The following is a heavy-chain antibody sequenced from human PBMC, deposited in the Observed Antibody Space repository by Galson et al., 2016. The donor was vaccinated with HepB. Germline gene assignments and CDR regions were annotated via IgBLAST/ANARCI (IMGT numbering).Heavy chain of an antibody. CDR2: IWYGDVNIK. V-gene: IGHV3-33*01. CDR1: GFTFSSHG. CDR3: ARGTTESDDASYYGLDV. J-gene: IGHJ6*02. D-gene: IGHD4-11*01. Sequence: SLRLSCAASGFTFSSHGMHWVRQAPGKGLEWLAVIWYGDVNIKVYADSVKGRFTLSRDNSKNTLFLQMNSLRADYTAVYYCARGTTESDDASYYGLDVWGQGATVTVSS.